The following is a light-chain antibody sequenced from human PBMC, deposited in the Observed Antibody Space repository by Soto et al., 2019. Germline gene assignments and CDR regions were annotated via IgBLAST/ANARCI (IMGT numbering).Light chain of an antibody. V-gene: IGKV3-11*01. Sequence: ENVLTQSPGHLFFSPGERATLPCRASQSVSSYLAWYQQKPGQAPRLLIYDASTRATGISARFSGSGSGTDFTLTISSLEPEDFAVYYCQQRSNWPVTFGQGTKVDIK. CDR1: QSVSSY. J-gene: IGKJ1*01. CDR2: DAS. CDR3: QQRSNWPVT.